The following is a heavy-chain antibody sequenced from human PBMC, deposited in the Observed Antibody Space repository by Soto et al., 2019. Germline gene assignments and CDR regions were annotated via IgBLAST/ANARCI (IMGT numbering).Heavy chain of an antibody. Sequence: EVLLVESGGGLVQPGGSLRLSCAASGFTFSIHWMHWVRQVPGKGLVWVSRINGDGTSTGYADSVKGRFTISRDNAKNRLYPQMNSLRAEDTALYYCASIPPSAVGAPTEVDYWGQGTLVTVSS. CDR1: GFTFSIHW. CDR2: INGDGTST. D-gene: IGHD1-26*01. V-gene: IGHV3-74*01. J-gene: IGHJ4*02. CDR3: ASIPPSAVGAPTEVDY.